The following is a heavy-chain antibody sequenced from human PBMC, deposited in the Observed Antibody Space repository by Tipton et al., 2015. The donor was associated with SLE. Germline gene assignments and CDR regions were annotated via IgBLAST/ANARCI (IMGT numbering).Heavy chain of an antibody. D-gene: IGHD4-17*01. J-gene: IGHJ5*01. CDR2: IWYDGTNK. CDR3: ARKFNDYGDYDS. Sequence: SLRLSCVASGFTFSSFDMHGMHWVRQAPGKGLEWVAFIWYDGTNKYYADSVKGRFTISRDNSKNTLYLQMNSLRAEDTAVYYCARKFNDYGDYDSWGQGTLVTVSS. V-gene: IGHV3-33*01. CDR1: GFTFSSFDMHG.